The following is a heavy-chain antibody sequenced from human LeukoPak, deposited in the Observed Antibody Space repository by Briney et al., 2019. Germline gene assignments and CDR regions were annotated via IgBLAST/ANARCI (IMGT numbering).Heavy chain of an antibody. CDR2: IIPIFGTA. CDR3: ARDLDSYGTFDY. J-gene: IGHJ4*02. D-gene: IGHD5-18*01. CDR1: GGTFSSYA. V-gene: IGHV1-69*05. Sequence: SVKVSCKASGGTFSSYAISWVRQAPGQGLEWMGRIIPIFGTANYAQKLQGRVTITTDESTSTAYMELSSLRSEDTAVYYCARDLDSYGTFDYWGQGTLVTVSS.